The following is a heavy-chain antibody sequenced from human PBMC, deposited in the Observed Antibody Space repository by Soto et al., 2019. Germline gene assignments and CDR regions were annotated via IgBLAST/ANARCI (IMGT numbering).Heavy chain of an antibody. Sequence: EVQVVESGGGLVQPGGSLRLSCAASGFTVSNNYMTWVRQAPGKGLEWVSLIYSRGGTDYADSVKGRFTISRDNSKNMVYLQMNSLRVEDTALYYCARGGSGSQTVGYWGQGARVTVSS. CDR3: ARGGSGSQTVGY. CDR1: GFTVSNNY. V-gene: IGHV3-66*01. J-gene: IGHJ4*02. CDR2: IYSRGGT. D-gene: IGHD1-26*01.